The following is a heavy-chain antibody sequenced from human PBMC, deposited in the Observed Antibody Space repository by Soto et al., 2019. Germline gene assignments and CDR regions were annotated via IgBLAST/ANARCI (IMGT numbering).Heavy chain of an antibody. CDR1: GGAISSSNC. CDR2: IYHSGST. CDR3: ARDWVVARGVYYGMDV. D-gene: IGHD2-15*01. V-gene: IGHV4-4*02. Sequence: SETLSLTCAVSGGAISSSNCLRWVRHPPGKGLEWIGEIYHSGSTNYNPSLKSRVTISVDKSKNQFSLKLSSVTAADTAVYYCARDWVVARGVYYGMDVWGQGTTVTVSS. J-gene: IGHJ6*02.